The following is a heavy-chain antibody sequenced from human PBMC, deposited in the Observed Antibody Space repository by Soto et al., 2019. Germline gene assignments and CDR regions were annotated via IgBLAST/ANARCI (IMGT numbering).Heavy chain of an antibody. CDR1: GGSIGSGGYY. Sequence: QVQLQESGPGLVKPSQTLSLTCTVSGGSIGSGGYYWSWIRQHPGKGLEWIGHLYYSGTTYYNPSLESRVTISEDTSKNHFSLKFSSVTAADTAVYYCAGYGVYEGGNIWGQGTMVTVSS. CDR2: LYYSGTT. CDR3: AGYGVYEGGNI. V-gene: IGHV4-31*03. D-gene: IGHD2-15*01. J-gene: IGHJ3*02.